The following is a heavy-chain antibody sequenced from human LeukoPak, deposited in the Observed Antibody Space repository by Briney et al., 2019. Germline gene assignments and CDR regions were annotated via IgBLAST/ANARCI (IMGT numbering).Heavy chain of an antibody. CDR2: IRYDGSSK. J-gene: IGHJ6*03. CDR3: ARAIEGYYMDV. D-gene: IGHD3-22*01. Sequence: GGSLRLSCAASGFTFSSYGMHWVRQAPGKGLEWVAFIRYDGSSKYYADSVKGRFTISRDNSKNSLYLQMNSLRAEDTAVYYCARAIEGYYMDVWGKGTTVTVSS. V-gene: IGHV3-30*02. CDR1: GFTFSSYG.